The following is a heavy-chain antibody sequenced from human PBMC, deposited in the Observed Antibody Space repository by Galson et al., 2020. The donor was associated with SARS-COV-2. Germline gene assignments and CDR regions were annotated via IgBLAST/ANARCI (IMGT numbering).Heavy chain of an antibody. CDR1: GGSISGYY. V-gene: IGHV4-59*08. CDR3: ARHMLGSGVITDY. J-gene: IGHJ4*02. Sequence: ETSETLSLTCTVSGGSISGYYWSWFRQPPGKGLEWIGYIHYNGNTNYNASLKSRLTISVDTSNNQVSLRLSSVTAADTAVYYCARHMLGSGVITDYWGQGTLVTVSS. D-gene: IGHD3-10*02. CDR2: IHYNGNT.